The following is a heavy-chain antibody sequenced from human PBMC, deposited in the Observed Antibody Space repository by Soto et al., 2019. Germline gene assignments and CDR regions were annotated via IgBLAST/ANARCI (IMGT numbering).Heavy chain of an antibody. CDR3: VSQRTTVPTQAYFDY. CDR2: VYYRGRS. D-gene: IGHD4-17*01. Sequence: SETLSLTCTVSGGSVTNSSYYWGWIRQSPGKGLEWIGSVYYRGRSYSKSSVKSRVTISVDTSKNRFSLSWNSVTAADTAVYFCVSQRTTVPTQAYFDYWGPGARVTVSS. CDR1: GGSVTNSSYY. J-gene: IGHJ4*02. V-gene: IGHV4-39*01.